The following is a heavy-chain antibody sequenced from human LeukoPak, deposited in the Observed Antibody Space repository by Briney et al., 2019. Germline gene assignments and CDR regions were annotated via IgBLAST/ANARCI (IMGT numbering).Heavy chain of an antibody. CDR3: ARDGSGTYYYGMDV. CDR1: GFTFSSYW. D-gene: IGHD3-10*01. V-gene: IGHV3-74*01. CDR2: INSDGSST. Sequence: GGSLRLSCAASGFTFSSYWMHWVRQAPGKGLVWVSRINSDGSSTSYADSVKGRFAISRDNAKNTLYLQMNSLRAEDTAVYYCARDGSGTYYYGMDVWGKGTTVTVSS. J-gene: IGHJ6*04.